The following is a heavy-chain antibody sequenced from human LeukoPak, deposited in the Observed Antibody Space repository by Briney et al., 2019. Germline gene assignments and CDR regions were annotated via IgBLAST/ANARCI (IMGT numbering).Heavy chain of an antibody. CDR2: IYYSGST. CDR1: GGSISRGTYY. V-gene: IGHV4-39*01. J-gene: IGHJ3*02. Sequence: SETLSLTCTVSGGSISRGTYYWGWIRQPPGKGLEWLGSIYYSGSTHHNPSLKSRGTISVDTSKNEFSLKLTSVTAADTAVYYCARHFRGYYYAAFDIWGQGTMVTVSS. D-gene: IGHD3-10*01. CDR3: ARHFRGYYYAAFDI.